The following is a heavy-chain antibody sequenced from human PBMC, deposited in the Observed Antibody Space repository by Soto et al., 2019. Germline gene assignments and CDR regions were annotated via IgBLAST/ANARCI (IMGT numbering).Heavy chain of an antibody. V-gene: IGHV3-33*01. J-gene: IGHJ6*02. D-gene: IGHD3-3*01. CDR3: GGGFPHGTVFGLPIMGPNGMDV. CDR1: GFTLSHFY. CDR2: VWYDGNSK. Sequence: GGSLRLSCAASGFTLSHFYMHWVRQAPGKGLEWVAVVWYDGNSKYYADSVNGRFTVSRDDSENTVSLQMNSLRAEDTAVYYCGGGFPHGTVFGLPIMGPNGMDVWGQGTPVTVSS.